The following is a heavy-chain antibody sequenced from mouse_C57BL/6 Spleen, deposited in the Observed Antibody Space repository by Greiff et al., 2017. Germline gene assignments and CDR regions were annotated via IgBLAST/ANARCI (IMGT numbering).Heavy chain of an antibody. D-gene: IGHD3-2*02. CDR2: INPNNGGT. CDR1: GYTFTDYN. Sequence: VQLQQSGPELVKPGASVKIPCKASGYTFTDYNMDWVKQSHGKSLEWIGDINPNNGGTIYNQKFKGKATLTVDKSSSTAYMELRSLTSEDTAVYYGAKGGAAQATIPYYYAMDYWGQGTSVTVSS. V-gene: IGHV1-18*01. CDR3: AKGGAAQATIPYYYAMDY. J-gene: IGHJ4*01.